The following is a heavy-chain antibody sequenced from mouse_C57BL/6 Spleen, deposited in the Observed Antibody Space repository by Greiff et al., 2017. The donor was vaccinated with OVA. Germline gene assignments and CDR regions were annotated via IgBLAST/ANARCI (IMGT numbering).Heavy chain of an antibody. Sequence: QVQLQQSGAELVRPGTSVKVSCKASGYAFTNYLIEWVKQRPGQGLEWIGVINPGSGGTNYNEKFKGKATLTADKSSSTAYMQLSSLTSEDSAVYFCARSTMVTTIYFDYWGQGTTLTVSS. J-gene: IGHJ2*01. CDR1: GYAFTNYL. D-gene: IGHD2-2*01. V-gene: IGHV1-54*01. CDR3: ARSTMVTTIYFDY. CDR2: INPGSGGT.